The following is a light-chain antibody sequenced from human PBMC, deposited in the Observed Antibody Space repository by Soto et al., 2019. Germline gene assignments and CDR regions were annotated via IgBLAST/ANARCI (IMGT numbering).Light chain of an antibody. V-gene: IGKV1-39*01. CDR2: AAS. CDR3: QQSYSTPGT. J-gene: IGKJ1*01. Sequence: DVQLTQSPSSLSASIGDRVTITCRASRIITGYLNWYQRRPGEAPKLLIYAASSLETGVPSRFSGRESGTDFTLTIINLQPEDFGTYYCQQSYSTPGTFGQGTRV. CDR1: RIITGY.